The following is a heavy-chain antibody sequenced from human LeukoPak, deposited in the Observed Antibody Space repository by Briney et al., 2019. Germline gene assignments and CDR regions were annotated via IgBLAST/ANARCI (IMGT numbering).Heavy chain of an antibody. CDR3: ARVSGAYYDFWSGYYHPGFDY. Sequence: SETLSLTCAVSGGSFSGYYWSWIRQPPGKGLEWIGEINHSGSTNYNPSLKSRVTISVDTSKNQFSLKLSSVTAADTAVYYCARVSGAYYDFWSGYYHPGFDYWGQGTLVTVSS. D-gene: IGHD3-3*01. V-gene: IGHV4-34*01. J-gene: IGHJ4*02. CDR2: INHSGST. CDR1: GGSFSGYY.